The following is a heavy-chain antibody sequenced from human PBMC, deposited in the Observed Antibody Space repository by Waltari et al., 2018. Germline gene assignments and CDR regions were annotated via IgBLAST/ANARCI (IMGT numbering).Heavy chain of an antibody. CDR2: ISWNSGSI. CDR1: GFTFDDYA. Sequence: EVQLVESGGGLVQPGRSLRLSCAASGFTFDDYAMHWVRQAPGKGLELVSGISWNSGSIGDADSVKGRLTVSRDNAKNSLYLQMNSLRAEDTALYYCAKGSSYYDFWSGYYLGGQGTLVTVSS. J-gene: IGHJ4*02. D-gene: IGHD3-3*01. V-gene: IGHV3-9*01. CDR3: AKGSSYYDFWSGYYL.